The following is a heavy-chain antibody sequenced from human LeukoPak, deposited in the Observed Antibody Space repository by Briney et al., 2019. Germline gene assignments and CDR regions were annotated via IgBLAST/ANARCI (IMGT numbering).Heavy chain of an antibody. V-gene: IGHV4-39*01. CDR3: ARGSDPFLFDP. Sequence: PSETLFLTCTVSGGSISSSSYYWGWFRQPPGKGLEWIGSIYYSGSTYYNPSLKSRVTISVDTSKNQFSLKLSSVTAADTAVYYCARGSDPFLFDPWGQGALVTVSS. CDR2: IYYSGST. J-gene: IGHJ5*02. CDR1: GGSISSSSYY.